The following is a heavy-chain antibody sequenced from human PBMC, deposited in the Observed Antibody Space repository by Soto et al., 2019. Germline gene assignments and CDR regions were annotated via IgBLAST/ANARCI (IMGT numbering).Heavy chain of an antibody. D-gene: IGHD3-16*01. CDR1: GFTFINYA. CDR2: ISGGGDRT. CDR3: ARKVLGSNSCPDWWYFDL. V-gene: IGHV3-23*01. Sequence: EVQLLESGGGLVQPGGSLRLSCVGSGFTFINYAMNWVRQTPGKGLEWVSTISGGGDRTFDADTVKGRFTISRDNSKNTVNMQMNSLRAEDTAVYYCARKVLGSNSCPDWWYFDLSCRGTLFPVSS. J-gene: IGHJ2*01.